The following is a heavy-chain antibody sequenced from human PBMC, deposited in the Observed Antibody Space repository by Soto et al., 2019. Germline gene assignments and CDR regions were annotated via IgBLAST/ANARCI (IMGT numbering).Heavy chain of an antibody. V-gene: IGHV3-23*01. Sequence: EVQLLEPGGGLVQPGGSLRLSCAASGFTFSGYAMSWFRQAPGYGLEWVSAISCRGGSTYYADSVKGRFTISRDNSQNTLYVHMSSLRAEDTAVYYWEQARYYDILTGPYCFYYWGQGNLVTVSS. J-gene: IGHJ4*02. D-gene: IGHD3-9*01. CDR1: GFTFSGYA. CDR3: EQARYYDILTGPYCFYY. CDR2: ISCRGGST.